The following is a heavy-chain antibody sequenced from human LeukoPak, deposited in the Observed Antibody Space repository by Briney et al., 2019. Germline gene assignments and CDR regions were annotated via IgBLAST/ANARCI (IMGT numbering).Heavy chain of an antibody. Sequence: PSETLSLTCTVSGGSISSGGYYWSWIRQHPGKGLEWIGYNYYSGSTYYNPSLKSRVTISVDTSKNQFSLRLSSVTAADTAVYYCASYSSTYSKAFDYWGQGSLVTVSS. V-gene: IGHV4-31*03. CDR1: GGSISSGGYY. CDR3: ASYSSTYSKAFDY. CDR2: NYYSGST. D-gene: IGHD3-22*01. J-gene: IGHJ4*02.